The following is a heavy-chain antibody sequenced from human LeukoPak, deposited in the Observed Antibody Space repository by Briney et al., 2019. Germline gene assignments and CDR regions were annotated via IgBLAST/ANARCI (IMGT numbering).Heavy chain of an antibody. Sequence: SQTLSLTCTVSGGSIRSGGYYWSWIRQHPGKGLEWIGYIYYSGSTYYNPSLKSRVTISVDTSKNQFSLKLSSVTAADTAVYYCARPRSGSSGLDFDYWGQGTLVTVSS. CDR2: IYYSGST. CDR1: GGSIRSGGYY. J-gene: IGHJ4*02. V-gene: IGHV4-31*03. CDR3: ARPRSGSSGLDFDY. D-gene: IGHD3-10*01.